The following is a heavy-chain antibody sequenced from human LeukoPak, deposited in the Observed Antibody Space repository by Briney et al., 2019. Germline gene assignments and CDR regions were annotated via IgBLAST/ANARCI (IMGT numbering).Heavy chain of an antibody. J-gene: IGHJ1*01. CDR1: GYTFTGYY. CDR2: INPNSGGT. D-gene: IGHD6-25*01. V-gene: IGHV1-2*02. Sequence: SVKVSCKASGYTFTGYYMHWVRQAPGQGLEWMGWINPNSGGTNYAQKFQGRVTMTRDTSISTAYMELSRLRSDDTAVYYCASAATRRVYSRRGGPQHWGRAPLVPVSS. CDR3: ASAATRRVYSRRGGPQH.